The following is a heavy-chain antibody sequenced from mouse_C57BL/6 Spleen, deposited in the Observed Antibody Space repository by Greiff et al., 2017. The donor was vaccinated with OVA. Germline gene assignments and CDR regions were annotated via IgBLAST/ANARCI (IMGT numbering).Heavy chain of an antibody. J-gene: IGHJ2*01. CDR3: ARDDDGSSYEY. V-gene: IGHV7-3*01. CDR1: GFTFTDYY. Sequence: EVQLVESGGGLVQPGGSLSLSCAASGFTFTDYYMSWVRQPPGKALEWLGYISNNANGYTTEYSVYVKGRFTISRDNSQSILYLQMSVRRAEDSTTYYCARDDDGSSYEYWGQGTTLTVSS. CDR2: ISNNANGYTT. D-gene: IGHD1-1*01.